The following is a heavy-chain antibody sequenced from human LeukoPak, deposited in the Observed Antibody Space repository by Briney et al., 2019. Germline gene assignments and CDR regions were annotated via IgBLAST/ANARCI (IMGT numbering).Heavy chain of an antibody. V-gene: IGHV1-18*01. Sequence: ASVKVSCKASGYTFTSYGISWVRQAPGQGLEWMGWISAYNGNTNYAQKLQGRVTMTTDTSTSTAYMELRSLRSDDTAVYYCARGSLTRIAAASLYFDYWGQGTLVTVSS. D-gene: IGHD6-13*01. CDR3: ARGSLTRIAAASLYFDY. CDR2: ISAYNGNT. CDR1: GYTFTSYG. J-gene: IGHJ4*02.